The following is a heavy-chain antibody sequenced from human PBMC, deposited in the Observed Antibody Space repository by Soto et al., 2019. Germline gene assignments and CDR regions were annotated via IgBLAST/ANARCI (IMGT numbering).Heavy chain of an antibody. CDR1: GFTFSSYY. CDR3: ARGYYGDPPALDY. CDR2: IKTDGSFS. J-gene: IGHJ4*02. Sequence: EVQLVESGGGLVQPGGSLRLSCAASGFTFSSYYMHWVRQAPGKGLVWISRIKTDGSFSSYTDSVKGRFTISRDNAKNTLFLQMNSLRDDDTAVYYCARGYYGDPPALDYWGQGNLVSVSS. D-gene: IGHD4-17*01. V-gene: IGHV3-74*01.